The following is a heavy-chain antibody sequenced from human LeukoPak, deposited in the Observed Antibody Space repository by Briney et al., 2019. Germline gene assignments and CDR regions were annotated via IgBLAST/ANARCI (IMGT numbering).Heavy chain of an antibody. J-gene: IGHJ5*02. Sequence: SQTLSLTCTVSGGSISSGDYYWSWIRQPPGKGVEWIGYIYYSGSTYYNPSLKSRVTISVDTSKNQFSLKLSSVTAADTAVYYCARDIPDPIIVVVPAGWFDPWGQGTLVTVSS. D-gene: IGHD2-2*01. CDR1: GGSISSGDYY. V-gene: IGHV4-30-4*08. CDR2: IYYSGST. CDR3: ARDIPDPIIVVVPAGWFDP.